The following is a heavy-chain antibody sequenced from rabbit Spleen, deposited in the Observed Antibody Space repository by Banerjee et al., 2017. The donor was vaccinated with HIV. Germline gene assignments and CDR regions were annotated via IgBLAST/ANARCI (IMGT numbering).Heavy chain of an antibody. V-gene: IGHV1S40*01. CDR2: IHGGSKNNV. CDR1: GFSFSAGYY. D-gene: IGHD7-1*01. Sequence: QSLEESGGDLVKPGASLTLTCTASGFSFSAGYYICWVRQAPGKGLEWIACIHGGSKNNVYFESWPKCRFSISKSPATTVSLQMTSLTVADTAAYFCERSYAGYRDLVYLGMWSPGSLVTLS. J-gene: IGHJ6*01. CDR3: ERSYAGYRDLVYLGM.